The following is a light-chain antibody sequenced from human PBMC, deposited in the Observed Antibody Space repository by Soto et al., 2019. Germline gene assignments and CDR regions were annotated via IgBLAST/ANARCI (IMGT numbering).Light chain of an antibody. Sequence: QSVLTQPPSVSAAPGQKVTISCSGSNSNIGNNYVSWYQQLPGTAPKLLIYENNKRPSGIPDRFSGSKSGTSATLGITGLQTWDEADYYCGTWDSSLSAGVFGTGTKVTVL. CDR3: GTWDSSLSAGV. CDR2: ENN. CDR1: NSNIGNNY. V-gene: IGLV1-51*02. J-gene: IGLJ1*01.